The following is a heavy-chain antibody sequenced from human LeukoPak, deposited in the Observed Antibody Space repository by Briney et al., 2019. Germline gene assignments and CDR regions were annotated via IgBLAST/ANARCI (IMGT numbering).Heavy chain of an antibody. CDR1: GFTFSSYS. CDR3: ARDLGDGYNAFPDY. CDR2: ISSSSSYI. V-gene: IGHV3-21*01. J-gene: IGHJ4*02. D-gene: IGHD5-24*01. Sequence: PGGSLRLSCAASGFTFSSYSMTWVRQAPGKGLEWVSSISSSSSYIYYADSVKGRFTISRDNAKNSLYLQMNSLRAEDTAVYYCARDLGDGYNAFPDYWGQGTLATVSS.